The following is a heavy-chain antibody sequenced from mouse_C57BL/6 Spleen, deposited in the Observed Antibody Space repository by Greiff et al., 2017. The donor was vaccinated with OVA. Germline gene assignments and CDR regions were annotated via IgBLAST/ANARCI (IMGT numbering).Heavy chain of an antibody. V-gene: IGHV3-6*01. CDR2: ISYDGSN. CDR3: ARGDGYYLYYFDY. D-gene: IGHD2-3*01. Sequence: EVQLQESGPGLVKPSQSLSLTCSVTGYSITSGYYWNWIRQFPGNKLEWMGYISYDGSNNYNPSLKNRISITRDTSKNQFFLKLNSVTTEDTATYYCARGDGYYLYYFDYWGQGTTLTVSS. CDR1: GYSITSGYY. J-gene: IGHJ2*01.